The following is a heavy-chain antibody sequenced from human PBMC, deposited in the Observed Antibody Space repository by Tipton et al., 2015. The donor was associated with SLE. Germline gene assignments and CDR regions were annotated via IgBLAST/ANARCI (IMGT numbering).Heavy chain of an antibody. Sequence: LRLSCAVSGYSINNGYYWGWIRQPPGKGLEYIGSTYYSGSPYYNPSLKSRITISVDTSKNQLSLKLNSVTAADTAVYYCARRGVGAIYWYFDLWGRGTLVTVSS. V-gene: IGHV4-38-2*01. J-gene: IGHJ2*01. CDR1: GYSINNGYY. D-gene: IGHD1-26*01. CDR2: TYYSGSP. CDR3: ARRGVGAIYWYFDL.